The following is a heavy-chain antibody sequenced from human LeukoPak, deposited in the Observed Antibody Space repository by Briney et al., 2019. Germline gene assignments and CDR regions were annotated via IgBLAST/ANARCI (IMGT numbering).Heavy chain of an antibody. Sequence: SVKVSCKASGYTFTRYGISWVRQAPGQGLEWMGGIIPIFGTANYAQKFQGGVTITADESTSTAYMELSSLRSEDTAVYYCARGRGHTFDYWGQGTLVTVSS. CDR3: ARGRGHTFDY. D-gene: IGHD2-21*01. CDR2: IIPIFGTA. CDR1: GYTFTRYG. J-gene: IGHJ4*02. V-gene: IGHV1-69*13.